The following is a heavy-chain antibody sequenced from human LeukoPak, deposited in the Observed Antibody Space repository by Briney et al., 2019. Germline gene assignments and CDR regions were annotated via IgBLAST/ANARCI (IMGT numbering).Heavy chain of an antibody. V-gene: IGHV3-30*18. CDR2: ISYDGSNK. CDR3: AKDLGVRLRVFDY. CDR1: GFTFSSYG. Sequence: GGSLRLSCAASGFTFSSYGMHWVRQAPGKGLEWVAVISYDGSNKYYADSVKGRYTISRDNSKNTLYLQMNSLRAEDTAVYYCAKDLGVRLRVFDYWGQGTLVTASS. D-gene: IGHD3-3*01. J-gene: IGHJ4*02.